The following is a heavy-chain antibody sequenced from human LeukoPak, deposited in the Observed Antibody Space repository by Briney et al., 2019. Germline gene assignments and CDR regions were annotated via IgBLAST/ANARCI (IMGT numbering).Heavy chain of an antibody. J-gene: IGHJ4*02. CDR3: ASYSSGWYEGIWGFDY. CDR1: GGSISSSSYY. D-gene: IGHD6-19*01. V-gene: IGHV4-39*07. CDR2: IYYSGST. Sequence: SETLSLTCTVSGGSISSSSYYWGWIRQPPGKGLEWIGSIYYSGSTYYNPSLKSRVTISVDTSKNQFSLKLSSVTAADTAVYYCASYSSGWYEGIWGFDYWGQGTLVTVSS.